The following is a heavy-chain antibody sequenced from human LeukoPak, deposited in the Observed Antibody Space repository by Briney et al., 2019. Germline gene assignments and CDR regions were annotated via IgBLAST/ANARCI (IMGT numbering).Heavy chain of an antibody. V-gene: IGHV3-30*02. CDR1: GFTFSSYG. Sequence: GGSLRLSCAASGFTFSSYGMHWVRQASGKGLEWVAYIQYDGSNQQYADSVKGRFSISRDRSKNIPYLQMNSLRAEDTAVYYCARESDDYVWGSYRYWGQGTLVTVSS. D-gene: IGHD3-16*02. CDR3: ARESDDYVWGSYRY. CDR2: IQYDGSNQ. J-gene: IGHJ4*02.